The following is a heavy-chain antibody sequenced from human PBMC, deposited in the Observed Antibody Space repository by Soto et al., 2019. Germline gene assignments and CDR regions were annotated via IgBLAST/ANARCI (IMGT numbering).Heavy chain of an antibody. V-gene: IGHV1-69*01. CDR1: GGTFSSHG. CDR2: IIPPLATA. J-gene: IGHJ4*02. D-gene: IGHD2-2*01. Sequence: QVQLVQSGAEVKKPGSSVKVSCKASGGTFSSHGISWVRQAPGQGLEWMGGIIPPLATAHYAQKFPDRFTSTADESTLAAYMELSRLRSEDTAVYYCSRSPVVVPAACDYWGQGTLVTVSS. CDR3: SRSPVVVPAACDY.